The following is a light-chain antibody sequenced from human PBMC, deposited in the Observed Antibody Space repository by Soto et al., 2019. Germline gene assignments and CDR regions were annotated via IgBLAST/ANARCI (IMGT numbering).Light chain of an antibody. V-gene: IGKV1-5*01. J-gene: IGKJ1*01. CDR3: QQYNNYLT. CDR1: QSVSDW. Sequence: DIQMTQSPSTLSASVGDRVIITCRASQSVSDWLAWYQQKPGKAPKLLIYDASSLESGVPSRFSGSGSGTEFTLTISSLQPDDFATYYCQQYNNYLTFGQGTKVDIK. CDR2: DAS.